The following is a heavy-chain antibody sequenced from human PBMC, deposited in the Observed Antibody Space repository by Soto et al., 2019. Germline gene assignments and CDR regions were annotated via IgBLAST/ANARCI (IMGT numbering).Heavy chain of an antibody. V-gene: IGHV4-34*01. J-gene: IGHJ6*03. D-gene: IGHD1-1*01. Sequence: SETLSLTCAVYGGSFSGYYWSWIRQPPGKGLEWIGEINHSGSTNYNPSLKSRVTISVDTSKNQFSLKLSSVTAADTAVYYCGGLGNYYYMDVWGKGTTVTVSS. CDR2: INHSGST. CDR1: GGSFSGYY. CDR3: GGLGNYYYMDV.